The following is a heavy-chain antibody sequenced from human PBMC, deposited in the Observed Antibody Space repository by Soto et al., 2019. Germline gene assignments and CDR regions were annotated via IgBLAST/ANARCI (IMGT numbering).Heavy chain of an antibody. CDR1: PFTIGSSY. V-gene: IGHV3-53*01. CDR3: TRDLMDVVPPADDLFDP. Sequence: PGGSLRLSCAASPFTIGSSYVSWVRQAPGKGLEWVSVIYTGDTPYYADSVKGRFTISRDNSKNTLYLQMNSLKVEDTAVYFCTRDLMDVVPPADDLFDPWGQGILVTVSS. D-gene: IGHD2-2*01. J-gene: IGHJ5*02. CDR2: IYTGDTP.